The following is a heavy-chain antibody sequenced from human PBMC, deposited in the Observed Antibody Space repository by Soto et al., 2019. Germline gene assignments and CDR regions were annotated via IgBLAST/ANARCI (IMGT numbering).Heavy chain of an antibody. J-gene: IGHJ4*02. Sequence: EVQLVESGGGLVQPGGSLRLSCAASGFTFSSYEMNWVRQAPGKGLEWVSYISSSGSTIYYADSVKGRFTISRDNAKNALYLQMNRRRAEDTAVYYCARGLGPSLSIDYWGQGTLVTVSS. CDR1: GFTFSSYE. V-gene: IGHV3-48*03. CDR2: ISSSGSTI. D-gene: IGHD7-27*01. CDR3: ARGLGPSLSIDY.